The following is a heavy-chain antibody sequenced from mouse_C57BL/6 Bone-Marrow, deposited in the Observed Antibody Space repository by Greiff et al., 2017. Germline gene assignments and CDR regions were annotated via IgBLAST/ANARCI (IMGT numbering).Heavy chain of an antibody. V-gene: IGHV14-2*01. J-gene: IGHJ3*01. D-gene: IGHD2-5*01. CDR1: GFNIKDYY. CDR3: ARGAYYSTAFAY. Sequence: EVKLVESGAELVKPGASVKLSCTASGFNIKDYYMHWVKQRTEQGLEWIGRIDPEDGETKYAPKFQGKATITADTSSNTDYLQLSSLTSEDTAVYYSARGAYYSTAFAYWGQGTLVTVSA. CDR2: IDPEDGET.